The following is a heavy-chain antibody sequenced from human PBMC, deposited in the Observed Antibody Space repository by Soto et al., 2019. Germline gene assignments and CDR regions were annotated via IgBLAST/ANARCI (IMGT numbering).Heavy chain of an antibody. CDR3: ARDYHRDGYYWFDS. Sequence: PGRSLRLSCAASGFIFSDHYMSWVRQAPGKGLEWVSYISKSGTTIYYARSVRGRFTISRHNANNSLYLQINSLRAEDTAVYYCARDYHRDGYYWFDSWGQGTLVTVYS. V-gene: IGHV3-11*01. D-gene: IGHD3-22*01. CDR2: ISKSGTTI. J-gene: IGHJ5*01. CDR1: GFIFSDHY.